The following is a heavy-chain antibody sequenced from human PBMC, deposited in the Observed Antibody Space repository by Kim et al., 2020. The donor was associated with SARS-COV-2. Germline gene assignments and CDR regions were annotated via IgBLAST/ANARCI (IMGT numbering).Heavy chain of an antibody. Sequence: SETLSLTCTVSGGSVSSGSYYWSWIRQPPGKGLEWIGYIYYSGSTNYNPSLKSRVTISVDTSKNQFSLKLSSVTAADTAVYYCASGPDYWGEGTLVTVPS. V-gene: IGHV4-61*01. CDR1: GGSVSSGSYY. CDR3: ASGPDY. CDR2: IYYSGST. J-gene: IGHJ4*02.